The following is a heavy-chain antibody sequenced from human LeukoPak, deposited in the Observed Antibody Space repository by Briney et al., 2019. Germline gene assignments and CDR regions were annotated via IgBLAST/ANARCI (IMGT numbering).Heavy chain of an antibody. J-gene: IGHJ4*02. CDR3: ARDIGEYSSSYYFDY. Sequence: PSETLSLTCTVSGGSISSHYWSWIRQPPGKGLEWIGYIYYSGSTNYNPSLKSRVTISVDTSKNQFSLKLSSVTAADTAVYYCARDIGEYSSSYYFDYWGQGTLVTVSS. V-gene: IGHV4-59*11. CDR2: IYYSGST. D-gene: IGHD6-6*01. CDR1: GGSISSHY.